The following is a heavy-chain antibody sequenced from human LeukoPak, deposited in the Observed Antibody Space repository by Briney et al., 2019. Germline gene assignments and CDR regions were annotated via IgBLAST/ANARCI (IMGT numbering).Heavy chain of an antibody. CDR3: AKDRDFIAAAGSDNWFDP. Sequence: GGSLRLSCAASGFTFSNAWMSWVRQAPGKGLEWVAFIRYDGSNKYYADSVKGRFTISRDNSKNTLYLQMNSLRAEDTAVYYCAKDRDFIAAAGSDNWFDPWGQGTLVTVSS. V-gene: IGHV3-30*02. CDR2: IRYDGSNK. D-gene: IGHD6-13*01. CDR1: GFTFSNAW. J-gene: IGHJ5*02.